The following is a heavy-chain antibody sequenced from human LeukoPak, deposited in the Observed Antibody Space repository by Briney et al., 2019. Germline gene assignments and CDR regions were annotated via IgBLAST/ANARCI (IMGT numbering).Heavy chain of an antibody. CDR1: GFTFSSYS. CDR3: ARDDVDTAIK. V-gene: IGHV3-21*01. D-gene: IGHD5-18*01. J-gene: IGHJ4*02. CDR2: ISSRGSYI. Sequence: PGGSLRLSCAASGFTFSSYSMNWVRQAPGKGLEWVSSISSRGSYIYYADSVKGRFTISRDNAKNSLYLQVNSLRAEDTAVYYCARDDVDTAIKWGQGTLVTVSS.